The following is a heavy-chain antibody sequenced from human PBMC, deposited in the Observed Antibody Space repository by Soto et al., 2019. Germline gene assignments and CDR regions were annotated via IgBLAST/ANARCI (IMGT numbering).Heavy chain of an antibody. J-gene: IGHJ6*03. CDR3: ARVPLPSRPTSIFGVVKEPYYMDV. D-gene: IGHD3-3*01. V-gene: IGHV3-48*01. CDR1: GFTFSSFS. CDR2: ISSGGTTI. Sequence: EEQLVESGGGLVQPGGSLRLSCAASGFTFSSFSINWVRQAPGKGLEWVSHISSGGTTIYSADSVKGRFTISRDNAKNSLYLQMNSLRAEDTAVYYCARVPLPSRPTSIFGVVKEPYYMDVWGKGTTVTVSS.